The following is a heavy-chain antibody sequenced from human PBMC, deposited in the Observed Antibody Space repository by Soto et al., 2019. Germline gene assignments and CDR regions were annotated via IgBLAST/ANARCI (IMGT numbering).Heavy chain of an antibody. J-gene: IGHJ4*02. D-gene: IGHD6-19*01. V-gene: IGHV6-1*01. CDR3: ARDLYLREWLVRGYFDY. Sequence: SQTLSLTCAISGDSVSSNSAAWNWIRQSPSRGLEWLGRTYYRSKWYNDYAVSVKSRITINPDTSKNQFSLQLNSVTPEDTAVYYCARDLYLREWLVRGYFDYWGQGTLVTVSS. CDR2: TYYRSKWYN. CDR1: GDSVSSNSAA.